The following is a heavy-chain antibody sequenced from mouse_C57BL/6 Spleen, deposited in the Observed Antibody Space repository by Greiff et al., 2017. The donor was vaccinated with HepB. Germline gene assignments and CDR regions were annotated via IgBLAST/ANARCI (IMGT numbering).Heavy chain of an antibody. Sequence: EVHLVESGGGLVKPGGSLKLSCADSGFTFSSYAMSWVRQTPEKRLEWVATISDGGSYTYYPDNVKGRFTISRDNAKNNLYLQMSHLKSEDTAMYYCARKDYGSSLYYAMDYWGQGTSVTVSS. V-gene: IGHV5-4*01. CDR2: ISDGGSYT. J-gene: IGHJ4*01. CDR1: GFTFSSYA. CDR3: ARKDYGSSLYYAMDY. D-gene: IGHD1-1*01.